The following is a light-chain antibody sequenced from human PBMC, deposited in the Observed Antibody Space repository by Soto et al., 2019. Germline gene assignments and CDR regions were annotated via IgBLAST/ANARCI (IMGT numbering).Light chain of an antibody. CDR2: DVS. CDR1: SSDVGGYNY. Sequence: QSVLTQPRSVSGSPGQSVTIYCTGTSSDVGGYNYVSWYQQHPGKAPKLMIYDVSKRPSGVPDRFSGSKSGNTASLTISGLQAEDEADYYCCSYAGSVVFGGGTKLTVL. J-gene: IGLJ2*01. CDR3: CSYAGSVV. V-gene: IGLV2-11*01.